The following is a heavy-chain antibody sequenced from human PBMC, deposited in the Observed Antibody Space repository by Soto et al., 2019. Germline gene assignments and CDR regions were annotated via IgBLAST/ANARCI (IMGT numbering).Heavy chain of an antibody. CDR1: GGTFSSYA. V-gene: IGHV1-69*13. Sequence: SVKVSCKASGGTFSSYAISWVRQAPGQGLEWMGGIIPIFGTANYAQKFQGRVTITADESTSTAYMELSSLRPEDTAVYYCARVRCGDCSKYYYYYYGMDVWGQGTTVTVSS. CDR2: IIPIFGTA. D-gene: IGHD2-21*02. CDR3: ARVRCGDCSKYYYYYYGMDV. J-gene: IGHJ6*02.